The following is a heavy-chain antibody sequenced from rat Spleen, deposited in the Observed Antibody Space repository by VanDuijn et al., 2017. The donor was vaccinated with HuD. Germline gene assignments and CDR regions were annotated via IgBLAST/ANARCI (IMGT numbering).Heavy chain of an antibody. D-gene: IGHD4-3*01. Sequence: QVQLKESGPGLVQPSQTLSLTCTVSGFSLTSYGVSWVRQPPGKGLEWMGAIWSGGSTDYSSALKSRLSISRDTSKSQVFLKINSLQTEDTATYYCARVMNSGYYFDYWGQGVMVSVSS. J-gene: IGHJ2*01. CDR2: IWSGGST. CDR3: ARVMNSGYYFDY. CDR1: GFSLTSYG. V-gene: IGHV2-4*01.